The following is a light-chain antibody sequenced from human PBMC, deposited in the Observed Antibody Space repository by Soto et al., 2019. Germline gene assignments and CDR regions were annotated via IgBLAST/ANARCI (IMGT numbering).Light chain of an antibody. Sequence: EIVMTQSPTILSVSPGERATLSCRASQSVSSNLAWYQQRPGQAPRLLIYGASARATGFPARFGASGSGTEFILTISSLQSEDFAVYYCQQYDNWPWTFGRGTKVDIK. CDR3: QQYDNWPWT. CDR1: QSVSSN. CDR2: GAS. J-gene: IGKJ1*01. V-gene: IGKV3-15*01.